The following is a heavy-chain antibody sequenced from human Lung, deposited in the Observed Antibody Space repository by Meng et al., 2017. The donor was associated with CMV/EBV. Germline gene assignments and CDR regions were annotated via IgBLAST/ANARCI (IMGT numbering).Heavy chain of an antibody. Sequence: QVLVTGWAPGLVKPSQTLALPCTVSGGSISRGDYYWSWIRQPPGKGLEWIGYIYYTGSTYYNPSLKSRVIISVDTSKNQFSLKLNSVTAADTAVYYCARVGGCSGGGCYHRLFDYWGQGTLVTVSS. CDR3: ARVGGCSGGGCYHRLFDY. D-gene: IGHD2-15*01. CDR2: IYYTGST. J-gene: IGHJ4*02. V-gene: IGHV4-30-4*01. CDR1: GGSISRGDYY.